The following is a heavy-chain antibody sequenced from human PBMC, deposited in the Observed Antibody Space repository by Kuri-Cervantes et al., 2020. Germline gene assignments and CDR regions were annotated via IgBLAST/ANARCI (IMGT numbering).Heavy chain of an antibody. V-gene: IGHV3-23*01. CDR3: ANRRDAFNI. CDR2: ISDSGGST. Sequence: GGSLRLSCAASGFTFSSYWMHWVRQAPGKGLEWVSGISDSGGSTYYADSVKGRFTISRDNSKNTLYLQMNSLRAEDTAVYYCANRRDAFNIWGQGTMVTVSS. CDR1: GFTFSSYW. J-gene: IGHJ3*02.